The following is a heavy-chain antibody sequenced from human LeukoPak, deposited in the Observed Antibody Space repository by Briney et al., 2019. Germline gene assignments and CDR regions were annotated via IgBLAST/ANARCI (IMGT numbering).Heavy chain of an antibody. CDR3: ARDLKRGYSSGRYSWGTGSSNDY. CDR1: GYTFTGYY. V-gene: IGHV1-2*02. D-gene: IGHD6-19*01. CDR2: INPNSGGT. J-gene: IGHJ4*02. Sequence: GASVKVSCKASGYTFTGYYMHWVRQAPGQGLEWMGWINPNSGGTNYAQKLQGRVTMTTDTSTSTAYTELRSLRSDDTAVYYCARDLKRGYSSGRYSWGTGSSNDYWGQGTLVTVSS.